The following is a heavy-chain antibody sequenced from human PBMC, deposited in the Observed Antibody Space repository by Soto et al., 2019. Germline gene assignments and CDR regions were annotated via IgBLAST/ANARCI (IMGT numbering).Heavy chain of an antibody. CDR3: ARVSAVSAEYYFDY. Sequence: SETLSLTCTVSGASVTSTGYYWTWIRQSPGKGLEWLGYILHNGNADYSPSLETRLSISLDSSKNQFSLKLNSVSAADTAIYFCARVSAVSAEYYFDYWGQGTLVTVSS. J-gene: IGHJ4*02. CDR2: ILHNGNA. D-gene: IGHD6-19*01. V-gene: IGHV4-30-4*01. CDR1: GASVTSTGYY.